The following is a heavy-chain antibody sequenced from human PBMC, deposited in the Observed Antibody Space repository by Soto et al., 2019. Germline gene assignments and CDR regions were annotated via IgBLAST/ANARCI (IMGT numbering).Heavy chain of an antibody. J-gene: IGHJ3*02. Sequence: GASVKVSCKASGGTFSSYAISWVRQAPGQGLEWMGGIIPIFGTANYAQKFQGRVTITADESTSTAYMELSSLRSEDTAVYYCARVREVDVDTAMADHAFDIWGQGTMVTVSS. CDR3: ARVREVDVDTAMADHAFDI. V-gene: IGHV1-69*13. CDR1: GGTFSSYA. D-gene: IGHD5-18*01. CDR2: IIPIFGTA.